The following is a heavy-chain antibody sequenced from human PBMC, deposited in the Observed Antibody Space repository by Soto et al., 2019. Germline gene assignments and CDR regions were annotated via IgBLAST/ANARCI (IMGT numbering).Heavy chain of an antibody. CDR3: ARLPGYSYGPHYCYYGMDV. CDR2: MNPNSGNT. D-gene: IGHD5-18*01. V-gene: IGHV1-8*01. J-gene: IGHJ6*02. Sequence: ASVKVSCKASGYTFTSYDINWVRQATGQGLEWMGWMNPNSGNTGYAQKFQGRVTMTRNTSISTAYMELSSLRSEDTAVYYCARLPGYSYGPHYCYYGMDVWGQGTTVTVSS. CDR1: GYTFTSYD.